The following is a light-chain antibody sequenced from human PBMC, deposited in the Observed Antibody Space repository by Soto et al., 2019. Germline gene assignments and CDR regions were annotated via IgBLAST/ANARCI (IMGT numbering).Light chain of an antibody. V-gene: IGKV1-39*01. CDR2: RAS. CDR1: QSISNY. Sequence: DIQMTQAPSSLSASVGDRATISCRASQSISNYLNWYQQKPGTAPRLLIYRASIVESGVPPRFSGSGSGRDFTLTISSLRPEDIATYFCQQSYSSPPWTFGQGTNVEVK. CDR3: QQSYSSPPWT. J-gene: IGKJ1*01.